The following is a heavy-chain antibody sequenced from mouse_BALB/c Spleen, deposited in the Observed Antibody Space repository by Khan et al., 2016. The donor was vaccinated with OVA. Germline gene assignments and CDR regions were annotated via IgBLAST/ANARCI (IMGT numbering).Heavy chain of an antibody. CDR1: GYSFTGYF. V-gene: IGHV1-20*02. Sequence: VQLQQSGPEPVRPGASVKISCKASGYSFTGYFMNWVMQSHGKSLEWIGRINPHIGETFYNQRFKDKATLTVDESSSTAHMELRSLASEDSAVYYCTRIYRSDFDYWGQGTTLTVSS. J-gene: IGHJ2*01. D-gene: IGHD1-1*01. CDR3: TRIYRSDFDY. CDR2: INPHIGET.